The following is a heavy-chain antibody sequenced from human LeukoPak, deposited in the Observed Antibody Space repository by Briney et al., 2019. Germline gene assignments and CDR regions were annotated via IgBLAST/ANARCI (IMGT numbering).Heavy chain of an antibody. J-gene: IGHJ4*02. Sequence: PGGSLRLSCAASGFTFSSYGMHWVRQAPGKGPEWVAFIRYDGSNKYYADSVKGRFTISRDNSKNTLYLQMNSLRAEDTAVYYCAKDDYYTFDYWGQGTLVTVSS. CDR2: IRYDGSNK. V-gene: IGHV3-30*02. CDR1: GFTFSSYG. D-gene: IGHD1-26*01. CDR3: AKDDYYTFDY.